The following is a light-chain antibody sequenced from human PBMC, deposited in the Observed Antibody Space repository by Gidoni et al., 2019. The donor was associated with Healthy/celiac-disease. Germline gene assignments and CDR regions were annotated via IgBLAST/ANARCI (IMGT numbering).Light chain of an antibody. V-gene: IGLV2-14*01. CDR2: EVS. J-gene: IGLJ1*01. Sequence: QSALPHPSSVSGSPGQSITISCTGTSSDVGGYNYVSWYQQHPGKAPKLMIYEVSNRPSGVSNRFSGSKSGNTASLTISGLQAEDEADYYCSSYTSSSTLVFGTGTKVTVL. CDR3: SSYTSSSTLV. CDR1: SSDVGGYNY.